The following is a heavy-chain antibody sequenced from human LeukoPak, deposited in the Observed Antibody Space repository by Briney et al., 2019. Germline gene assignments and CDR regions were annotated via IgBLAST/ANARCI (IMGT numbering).Heavy chain of an antibody. V-gene: IGHV3-49*04. J-gene: IGHJ4*02. Sequence: GGSLRRSCTTSAFTFGYFAMTRVRQAPGQGLEWVGFIRSKANGGTTEYAASVKGRFTISRDDSKSIAYLQMNSLRSEDTAVYYCTTGPYSESSGYRLDYWGQGTLVTVSS. D-gene: IGHD3-22*01. CDR2: IRSKANGGTT. CDR3: TTGPYSESSGYRLDY. CDR1: AFTFGYFA.